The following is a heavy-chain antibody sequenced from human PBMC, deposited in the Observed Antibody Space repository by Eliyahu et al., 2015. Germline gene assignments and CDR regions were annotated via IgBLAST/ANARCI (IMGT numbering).Heavy chain of an antibody. J-gene: IGHJ4*02. CDR1: GFXVSVNY. CDR2: IYSDGST. CDR3: AKDMGAAAGYFDY. Sequence: EVQLVESGGGLVXPGGSLRLSXXASGFXVSVNYMSWVRQAPGKGLEWVSIIYSDGSTYYADSVRGRFTVSRDNSKNTLYLQMNSLRAEDTAVYYCAKDMGAAAGYFDYWGQGILVTVSS. D-gene: IGHD6-13*01. V-gene: IGHV3-66*01.